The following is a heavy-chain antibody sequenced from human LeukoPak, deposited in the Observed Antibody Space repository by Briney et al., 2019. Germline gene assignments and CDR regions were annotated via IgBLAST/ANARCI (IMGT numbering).Heavy chain of an antibody. J-gene: IGHJ6*02. CDR2: ISGSGGST. V-gene: IGHV3-23*01. CDR1: GFTFSSYA. CDR3: AKGKPNWNDVIYYGMDV. Sequence: GGSLRLSCAASGFTFSSYAMSWVRQAPGKGLEWVSAISGSGGSTYYADSVKGRFTISRDNSKNTLYLQMNSLRAEDTAVYYCAKGKPNWNDVIYYGMDVWGQGTTVTVSS. D-gene: IGHD1-1*01.